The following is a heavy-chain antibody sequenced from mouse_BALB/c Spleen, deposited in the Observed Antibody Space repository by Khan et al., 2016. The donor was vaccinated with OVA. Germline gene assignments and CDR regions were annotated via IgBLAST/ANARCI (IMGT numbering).Heavy chain of an antibody. D-gene: IGHD1-1*01. V-gene: IGHV3-2*02. CDR1: GYSITSDYA. CDR2: ISYSGNN. CDR3: ARVYGGDFDY. J-gene: IGHJ2*01. Sequence: EVKLEVSGPGLVKPSQSLSLTCTVTGYSITSDYAWNWIRQFPGNKLEWMGYISYSGNNNYNPSLRSRISITRDTSKNQFFLQLNSVTTEDTATYYCARVYGGDFDYWGQGTTLTVSS.